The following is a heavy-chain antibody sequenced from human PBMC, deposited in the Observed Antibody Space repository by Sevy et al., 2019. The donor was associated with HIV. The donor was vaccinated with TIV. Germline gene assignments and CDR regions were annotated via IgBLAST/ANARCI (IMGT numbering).Heavy chain of an antibody. CDR2: IYYSGST. CDR1: GGSISSEDYY. CDR3: AREGPRIAQFDS. D-gene: IGHD6-13*01. V-gene: IGHV4-39*02. Sequence: SETLSLTCTVSGGSISSEDYYWGWIRQPPGKGLDWIGSIYYSGSTYYNPSLKSRVTISVDTSKKQFSLKWRSVTAADTAMYYCAREGPRIAQFDSWGQGTLVTVSS. J-gene: IGHJ5*01.